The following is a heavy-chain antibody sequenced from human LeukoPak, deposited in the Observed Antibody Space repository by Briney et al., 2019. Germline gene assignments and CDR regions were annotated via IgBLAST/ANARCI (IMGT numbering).Heavy chain of an antibody. V-gene: IGHV1-18*01. D-gene: IGHD6-13*01. CDR2: ISTYNGIT. Sequence: ASVKVSCKASGGTFSNFALSWVRQAPGQGLEWMGWISTYNGITSYAQKLQGRVTMTTDTSSTTAYMELRSLRSDDTALYYCARDRGLRATAGTRIDFWGQGTLVTVSS. CDR3: ARDRGLRATAGTRIDF. CDR1: GGTFSNFA. J-gene: IGHJ4*02.